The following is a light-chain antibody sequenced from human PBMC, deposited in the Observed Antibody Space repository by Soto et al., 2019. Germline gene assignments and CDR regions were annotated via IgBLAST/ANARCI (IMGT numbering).Light chain of an antibody. V-gene: IGLV1-51*01. Sequence: QSVLTQPPSVSAAPGQKVTISCSGSSSNIGNNYVSWYQQLPGTAPKLLTYDNNKRPSGIPDRFSGCKSGTSATLDITGLQTGDEADYYCGTWDSSLSAGVFGGGTQLTVL. J-gene: IGLJ2*01. CDR3: GTWDSSLSAGV. CDR1: SSNIGNNY. CDR2: DNN.